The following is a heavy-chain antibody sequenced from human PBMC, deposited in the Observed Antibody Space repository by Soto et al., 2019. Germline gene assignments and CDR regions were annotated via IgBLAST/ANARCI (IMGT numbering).Heavy chain of an antibody. CDR3: ARVGSPGYCSGGYCPPPDY. V-gene: IGHV3-21*01. D-gene: IGHD2-15*01. Sequence: EVQLVESGGGLVKPGGSLRLSCAASGFTFSDSTMNWVRQAPGQGLEWVSSISSSSTYTYYAASVKGRFTISRDNAKNSLYLQMISLRAEDTALYYCARVGSPGYCSGGYCPPPDYWGQGTLVTVSS. J-gene: IGHJ4*02. CDR1: GFTFSDST. CDR2: ISSSSTYT.